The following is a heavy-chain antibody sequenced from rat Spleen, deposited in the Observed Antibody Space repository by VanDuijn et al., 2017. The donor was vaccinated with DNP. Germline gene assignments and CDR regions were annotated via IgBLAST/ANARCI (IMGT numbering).Heavy chain of an antibody. Sequence: EVQLVESGGGLVQPGRSLKLSCAASGFTFSAYYMAWVRQAPAKGLEWVAYIGSAAYAPYYGDSVKGRFTISRANAKSTLYLQMNSLRSEDMATYYCVRWNSGHFDYWGQGVMVTVSS. CDR1: GFTFSAYY. CDR2: IGSAAYAP. D-gene: IGHD4-3*01. V-gene: IGHV5-22*01. CDR3: VRWNSGHFDY. J-gene: IGHJ2*01.